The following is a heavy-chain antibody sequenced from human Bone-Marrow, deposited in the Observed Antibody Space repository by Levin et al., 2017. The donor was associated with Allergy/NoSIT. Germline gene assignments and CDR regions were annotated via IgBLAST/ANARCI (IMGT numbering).Heavy chain of an antibody. J-gene: IGHJ6*02. CDR1: GFTFSSYG. CDR3: AKDWLRLGVRGGTYYYYGMDV. CDR2: ISYDGSNK. V-gene: IGHV3-30*18. Sequence: GGSLRLSCAASGFTFSSYGMHWVRQAPGKGLEWVAVISYDGSNKYYADSVKGRFTISRDNSKNTLYLQMNSLRAEDTAVYYCAKDWLRLGVRGGTYYYYGMDVWGQGTTVTVSS. D-gene: IGHD3-10*01.